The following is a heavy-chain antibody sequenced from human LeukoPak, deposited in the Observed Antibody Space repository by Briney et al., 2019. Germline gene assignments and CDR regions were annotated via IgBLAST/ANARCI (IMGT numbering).Heavy chain of an antibody. Sequence: GASVKVSCKASGGTFSSYAISWVRQAPGQGLEWMGGIIPIFGTANYAQKFQGRVTITADESTSTAYMELSSLRSEDTAVYYCARDRRELGSGWLGVAFDIWGQGTMVTVSS. CDR2: IIPIFGTA. D-gene: IGHD6-19*01. CDR1: GGTFSSYA. J-gene: IGHJ3*02. CDR3: ARDRRELGSGWLGVAFDI. V-gene: IGHV1-69*13.